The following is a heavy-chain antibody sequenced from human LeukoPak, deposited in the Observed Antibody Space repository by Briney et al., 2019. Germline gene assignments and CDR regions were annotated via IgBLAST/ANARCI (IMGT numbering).Heavy chain of an antibody. CDR1: ANTLTGYY. CDR2: INPNSGGT. J-gene: IGHJ3*02. Sequence: ASVKVSCKASANTLTGYYMHWVRQAPGQGLEWMGWINPNSGGTNYAQKFQGRVTMTRDTSISTAYMELSRLRSDDTAVYYCARDRSSSLDAFDIWGQGTMVTVSS. CDR3: ARDRSSSLDAFDI. V-gene: IGHV1-2*02.